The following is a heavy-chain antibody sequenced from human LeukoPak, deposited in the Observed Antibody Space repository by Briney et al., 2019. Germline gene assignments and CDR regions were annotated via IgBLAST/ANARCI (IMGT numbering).Heavy chain of an antibody. Sequence: GRPLRLSCAASGFTFSSYAMHWVRQAPGKGLEWVAVISYDGSNKYYADSVKGRFTISRDNSKNTLYLQMNSLRAEDTAVYYCAREHDYYFDYWGQGTLVTVSS. CDR3: AREHDYYFDY. CDR1: GFTFSSYA. V-gene: IGHV3-30-3*01. J-gene: IGHJ4*02. D-gene: IGHD1-1*01. CDR2: ISYDGSNK.